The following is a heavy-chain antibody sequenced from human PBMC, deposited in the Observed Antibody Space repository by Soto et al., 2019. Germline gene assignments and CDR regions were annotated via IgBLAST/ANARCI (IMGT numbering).Heavy chain of an antibody. Sequence: PGGSLRLSCAASGFTFSDHYMDWVRQAPGKGLEWVGRIRNKGHTYTTEYAASVKGRFTISRDDSKNSLYLQMNSLKAEDTAVYYCSRLNYYGTSGSSSDYWGQGTLVTVSS. CDR2: IRNKGHTYTT. V-gene: IGHV3-72*01. J-gene: IGHJ4*02. CDR3: SRLNYYGTSGSSSDY. D-gene: IGHD3-22*01. CDR1: GFTFSDHY.